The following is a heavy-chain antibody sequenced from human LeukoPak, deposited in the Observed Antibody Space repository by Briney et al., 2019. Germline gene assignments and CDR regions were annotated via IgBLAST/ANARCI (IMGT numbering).Heavy chain of an antibody. CDR2: INHSGST. D-gene: IGHD6-13*01. Sequence: RASETLSLTCAVYGGSFSGYYWSWIRPPPGKGLEWIGEINHSGSTNYNPSLKSRVTISVDTSKNQFSLKLSSVTAADTAVYYCARGPDVYSSSWYGGGMDVWGQGTTVTVSS. CDR1: GGSFSGYY. J-gene: IGHJ6*02. V-gene: IGHV4-34*01. CDR3: ARGPDVYSSSWYGGGMDV.